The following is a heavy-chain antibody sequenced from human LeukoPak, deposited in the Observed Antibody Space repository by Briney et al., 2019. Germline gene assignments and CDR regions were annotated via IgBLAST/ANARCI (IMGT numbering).Heavy chain of an antibody. J-gene: IGHJ4*02. V-gene: IGHV1-69*13. D-gene: IGHD3-10*01. Sequence: SVKVSCKASGGTFSSYAISWVRQAPGQGLEWMGGIIPIFGTANSAQKFQGRVTITADESTSTAYMELSSLRSEDTAVYYCARALLWFGEPSHIDYWGQGTLVTASS. CDR3: ARALLWFGEPSHIDY. CDR2: IIPIFGTA. CDR1: GGTFSSYA.